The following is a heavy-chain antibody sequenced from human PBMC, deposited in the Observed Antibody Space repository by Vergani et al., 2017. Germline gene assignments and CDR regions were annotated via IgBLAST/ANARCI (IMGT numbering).Heavy chain of an antibody. Sequence: QAQLQESGPGLVKPSETLSLTCHVFGVSVTDYNCNWIRKAQGKGQEWIGSLSTTGDATHASNNPSLKSRVSISVDTSKSPFSLRLTSVTAADSAIYYCAVDTHSWQRADRWGQGLLVTVSS. V-gene: IGHV4-4*09. CDR1: GVSVTDYN. CDR2: LSTTGDA. J-gene: IGHJ5*02. CDR3: AVDTHSWQRADR. D-gene: IGHD5-18*01.